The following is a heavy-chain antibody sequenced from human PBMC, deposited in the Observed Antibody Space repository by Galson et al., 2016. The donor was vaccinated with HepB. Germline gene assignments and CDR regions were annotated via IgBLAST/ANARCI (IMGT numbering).Heavy chain of an antibody. CDR1: GSSFEDYA. V-gene: IGHV3-9*01. J-gene: IGHJ3*02. CDR3: TSECFRFSVVKVWDSFYT. CDR2: INWNAANI. D-gene: IGHD2-15*01. Sequence: SLRLSCAASGSSFEDYAMHWVRQAPGKGLEWVCGINWNAANIGYADSVKGRFITARDNARYSLSLHMSRLRDEDTAVYYCTSECFRFSVVKVWDSFYTWGQGTKVTVSS.